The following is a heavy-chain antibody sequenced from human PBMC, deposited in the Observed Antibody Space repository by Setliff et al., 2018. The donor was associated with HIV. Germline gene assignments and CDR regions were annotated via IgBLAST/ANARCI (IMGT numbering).Heavy chain of an antibody. D-gene: IGHD3-9*01. CDR2: INGYSGKT. V-gene: IGHV1-18*01. Sequence: GASVKVSCKSSGYTFSNFGVSWVRQAPGQGLEWLGYINGYSGKTHYSPRLQGRLTLTTDTSTNTVYLELRSLISDDTAIYYCAREAPRYASGAFDFWGQGTMVTVSS. J-gene: IGHJ3*01. CDR1: GYTFSNFG. CDR3: AREAPRYASGAFDF.